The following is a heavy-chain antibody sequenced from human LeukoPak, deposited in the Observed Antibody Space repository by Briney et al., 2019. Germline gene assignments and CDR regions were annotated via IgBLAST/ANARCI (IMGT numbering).Heavy chain of an antibody. CDR1: GFTFSAYA. V-gene: IGHV3-23*01. D-gene: IGHD5-12*01. J-gene: IGHJ4*02. CDR3: ARDVRWLRFVFDH. CDR2: IGSDNKP. Sequence: GGSLRLSCEASGFTFSAYAMTWVRQAPGQGLEWVSSIGSDNKPHYSESVKGRFAISRDNSKSMLFLQLNSLRAEDTALYYCARDVRWLRFVFDHWGQGIPVTVSS.